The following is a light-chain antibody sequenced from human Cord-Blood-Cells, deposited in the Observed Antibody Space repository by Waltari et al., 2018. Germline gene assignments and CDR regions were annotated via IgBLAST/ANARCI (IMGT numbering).Light chain of an antibody. CDR1: SSDVGGSNL. CDR2: EGS. J-gene: IGLJ3*02. CDR3: CSYAGSSWV. Sequence: QSALTQPASVSGSPGQSITISCTGTSSDVGGSNLVSWYQQHPGKAPKLMIYEGSKRPSGVSNRFSGSKSGNTASLTISGLQAEDEADYYCCSYAGSSWVFGGGTKLTVL. V-gene: IGLV2-23*01.